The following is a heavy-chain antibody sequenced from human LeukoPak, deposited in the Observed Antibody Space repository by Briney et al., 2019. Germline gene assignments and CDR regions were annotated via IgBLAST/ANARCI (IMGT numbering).Heavy chain of an antibody. V-gene: IGHV4-59*08. CDR3: ARLGRLKSIGANNYYHGMDV. CDR1: GGSISTYY. J-gene: IGHJ6*02. Sequence: SETLSLTCTVSGGSISTYYWTWIRQPPGKGLEDIGYIYYAGNTNYNPSLKSRVTISVDTSKNQFSLKLTSVTAADTAVYYCARLGRLKSIGANNYYHGMDVWGQGTTVTVSS. CDR2: IYYAGNT. D-gene: IGHD1-26*01.